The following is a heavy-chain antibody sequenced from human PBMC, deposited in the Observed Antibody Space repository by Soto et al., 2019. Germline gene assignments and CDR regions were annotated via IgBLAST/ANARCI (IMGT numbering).Heavy chain of an antibody. CDR2: INPNGGVT. CDR1: GDTFNDYY. J-gene: IGHJ6*03. CDR3: ARESGGATATLDYYYFYMDV. Sequence: QVQLVQSGAEVKKPGASVTVSCRSSGDTFNDYYIHWVRQAPGQGLEWMGWINPNGGVTKYAQKFQCWVTMTRDTSIRTVYMQLSRLRSDDTAVYYCARESGGATATLDYYYFYMDVWGTGPAVTVSS. V-gene: IGHV1-2*04. D-gene: IGHD5-12*01.